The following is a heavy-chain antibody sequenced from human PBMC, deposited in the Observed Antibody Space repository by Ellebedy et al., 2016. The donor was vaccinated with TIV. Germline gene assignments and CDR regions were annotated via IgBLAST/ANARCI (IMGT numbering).Heavy chain of an antibody. CDR2: IYYSGST. CDR3: ARLLPFPRYDFWSGYYDY. D-gene: IGHD3-3*01. V-gene: IGHV4-39*01. Sequence: SETLSLXCNVSGGSIRSDYWNWIRQPPGKGLEWIGSIYYSGSTYYNPSLKSRVTISVDTSKNQFSLKLSSVTAADTAVYYCARLLPFPRYDFWSGYYDYWGQGTLVTVSS. J-gene: IGHJ4*02. CDR1: GGSIRSDY.